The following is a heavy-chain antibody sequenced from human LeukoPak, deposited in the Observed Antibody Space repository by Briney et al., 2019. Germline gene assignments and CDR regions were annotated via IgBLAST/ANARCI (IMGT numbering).Heavy chain of an antibody. CDR3: ASPITYCGGDCYSGDAFDI. D-gene: IGHD2-21*01. CDR1: GYSFTSYW. J-gene: IGHJ3*02. V-gene: IGHV5-51*01. Sequence: GESLKISCKGSGYSFTSYWIGWVRQMPGKGLEWMGIIYPGDSDTRYSPSFQGQVTISADKSISTAYLQWSSLKDSDTAMYYCASPITYCGGDCYSGDAFDIWGQGTMVTVSS. CDR2: IYPGDSDT.